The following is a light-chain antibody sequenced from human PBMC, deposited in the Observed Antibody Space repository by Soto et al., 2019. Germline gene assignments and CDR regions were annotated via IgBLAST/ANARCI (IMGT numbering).Light chain of an antibody. Sequence: EIVLTQSPGTLSLSPGERATLSCRASQRVSSSYLAWYQQKPGQAPRLLIYGASSRATGIPDRFSGSGSGTDFTRPISRLEPEDFAVYYCQQYGSSPSRTFGQGTKVEIK. CDR1: QRVSSSY. CDR2: GAS. CDR3: QQYGSSPSRT. V-gene: IGKV3-20*01. J-gene: IGKJ1*01.